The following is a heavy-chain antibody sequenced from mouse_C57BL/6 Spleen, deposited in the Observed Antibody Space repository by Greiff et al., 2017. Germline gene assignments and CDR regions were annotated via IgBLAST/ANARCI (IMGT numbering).Heavy chain of an antibody. J-gene: IGHJ2*01. CDR2: INPSSGYT. D-gene: IGHD2-10*01. CDR3: ARTYYGNLYYFDC. CDR1: GYTFTSYT. V-gene: IGHV1-4*01. Sequence: QVQLQQSGAELARPGASVKMSCKASGYTFTSYTMHWVKQSPGQGLEWIGYINPSSGYTKYNQKFKDKATLTADKYSSTAYMQLSSLTSEDSAVYYCARTYYGNLYYFDCWGQGTTLTVSS.